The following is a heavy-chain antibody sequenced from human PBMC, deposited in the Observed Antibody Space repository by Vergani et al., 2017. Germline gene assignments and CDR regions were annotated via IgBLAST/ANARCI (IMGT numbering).Heavy chain of an antibody. J-gene: IGHJ6*03. CDR1: GGTFSSYA. D-gene: IGHD3-3*01. V-gene: IGHV1-69*11. CDR3: ARNNPQENYDFWSGYEGNHYYYYMDV. Sequence: QVQLVQSGAEVKKPGSSVKVSCKASGGTFSSYAISWVRQAPGQGLEWMGRIIPILGTANYAQKFQGRVTITADESTSTAYMALSSLRSEDTAVYYCARNNPQENYDFWSGYEGNHYYYYMDVWGKGTTVTVSS. CDR2: IIPILGTA.